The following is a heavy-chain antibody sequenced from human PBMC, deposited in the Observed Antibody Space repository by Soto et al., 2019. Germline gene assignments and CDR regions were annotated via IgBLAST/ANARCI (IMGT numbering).Heavy chain of an antibody. V-gene: IGHV3-30*18. CDR3: AKDREGLEWSLTGVYYYGMDV. Sequence: QVQLVESGGGVVQPGRSLRLSCAASGFTFSSYGMHWVRQAPGKGLEWVAVISYDGSNKYYADSVKGRFTISRDNSKNTLYLQMNSLRAEDTAVYYCAKDREGLEWSLTGVYYYGMDVWGQGTTVTVSS. J-gene: IGHJ6*02. CDR2: ISYDGSNK. CDR1: GFTFSSYG. D-gene: IGHD3-3*01.